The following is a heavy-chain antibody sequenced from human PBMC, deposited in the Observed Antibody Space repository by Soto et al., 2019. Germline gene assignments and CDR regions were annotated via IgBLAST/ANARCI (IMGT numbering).Heavy chain of an antibody. J-gene: IGHJ4*02. CDR3: ARGLPYYDFWSGRHIEYYFDY. CDR2: INHSGST. CDR1: GGSFGGYY. V-gene: IGHV4-34*01. D-gene: IGHD3-3*01. Sequence: SETLSLTCAVYGGSFGGYYWSWIRQPPGKGLEWIGEINHSGSTNYNPSLKSRVTISVDTSKNQFSLKLSSVTAADTAVYYCARGLPYYDFWSGRHIEYYFDYWGQGTLVTVSS.